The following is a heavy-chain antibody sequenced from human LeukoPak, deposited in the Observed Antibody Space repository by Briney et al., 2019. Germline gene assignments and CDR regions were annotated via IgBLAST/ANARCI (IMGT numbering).Heavy chain of an antibody. Sequence: GGSLRLSCAASGFTFSNAWMSWVRQAPGKGLEWVSGINWNGGSTGYADSVKGRFTISRDNAKNSLYLQMNSLRAEDTALYYCARDRTITMIVVGDAFDIWGQGTMVTVSS. CDR2: INWNGGST. CDR1: GFTFSNAW. J-gene: IGHJ3*02. CDR3: ARDRTITMIVVGDAFDI. D-gene: IGHD3-22*01. V-gene: IGHV3-20*04.